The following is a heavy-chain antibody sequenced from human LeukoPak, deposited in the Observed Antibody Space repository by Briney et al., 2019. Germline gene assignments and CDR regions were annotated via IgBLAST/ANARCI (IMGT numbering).Heavy chain of an antibody. CDR2: ISAYNGNT. Sequence: ASVKVSCKASGYTFTGYYMHWVRQAPGQGLEWMGWISAYNGNTDYAQKLQGRVTMTTDTSTSTAYMELRSLRSDDTAVYYCARDRYCSGGSCYSVDYWDYWGQGTLVTVSS. D-gene: IGHD2-15*01. CDR3: ARDRYCSGGSCYSVDYWDY. V-gene: IGHV1-18*04. J-gene: IGHJ4*02. CDR1: GYTFTGYY.